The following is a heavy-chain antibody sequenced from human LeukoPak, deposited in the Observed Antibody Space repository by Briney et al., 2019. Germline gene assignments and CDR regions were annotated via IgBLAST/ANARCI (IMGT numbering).Heavy chain of an antibody. D-gene: IGHD3-3*01. CDR3: ARARGDYDFWSGYYFPDFYYYYGMDV. CDR1: GGSISSYY. J-gene: IGHJ6*02. Sequence: PSETLSLTCTVSGGSISSYYWSWIRQPPGKGLEWIGYIYYSGSTNYNPSRKSRVTISVDTSKNQFSLKLSSVTAADTAVYYCARARGDYDFWSGYYFPDFYYYYGMDVWGQGTTVTVSS. CDR2: IYYSGST. V-gene: IGHV4-59*01.